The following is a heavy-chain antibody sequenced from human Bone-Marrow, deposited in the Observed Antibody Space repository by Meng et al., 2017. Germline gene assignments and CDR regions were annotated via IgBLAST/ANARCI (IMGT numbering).Heavy chain of an antibody. CDR2: INAVFGTT. D-gene: IGHD2-2*01. V-gene: IGHV1-69*13. CDR3: ARKAGNCISTTCYSLDY. Sequence: VKVSCKALGGIFSNYVIGWVRQAPGQGLEWMGGINAVFGTTNYAQKFHNRVTITSDESTSTVYMELTRLTSEDTAVYFCARKAGNCISTTCYSLDYWGQGTLVTVSS. CDR1: GGIFSNYV. J-gene: IGHJ4*02.